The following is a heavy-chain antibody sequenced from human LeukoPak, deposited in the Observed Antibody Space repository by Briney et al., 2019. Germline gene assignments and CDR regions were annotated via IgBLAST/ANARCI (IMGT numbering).Heavy chain of an antibody. J-gene: IGHJ4*02. D-gene: IGHD2-2*01. CDR1: GYTFTGYY. CDR2: INPNSGGT. CDR3: AKDLGYCSSTSCSWDY. V-gene: IGHV1-2*02. Sequence: GASVKVSCKASGYTFTGYYMHWVRQAPGQGLEWMGWINPNSGGTNYAQKFQGRVTMTRDTSISTAYMELSRLRSDDTAVYYCAKDLGYCSSTSCSWDYWGQGTLVTVSS.